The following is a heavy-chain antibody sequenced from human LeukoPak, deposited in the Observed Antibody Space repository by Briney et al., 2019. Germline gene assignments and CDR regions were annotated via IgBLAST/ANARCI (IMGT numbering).Heavy chain of an antibody. CDR1: GFTFSSYA. V-gene: IGHV3-30*01. CDR2: ISYDGSNK. Sequence: GGSLRLSCAASGFTFSSYAMHWVRQAPGKGLEWVAVISYDGSNKYYVDSVKGRFTISRDNSKNTLYLQMNSLRAEDTAVYYCARDRKTYYYDSSALPDYWGQGTLVTVSS. CDR3: ARDRKTYYYDSSALPDY. J-gene: IGHJ4*02. D-gene: IGHD3-22*01.